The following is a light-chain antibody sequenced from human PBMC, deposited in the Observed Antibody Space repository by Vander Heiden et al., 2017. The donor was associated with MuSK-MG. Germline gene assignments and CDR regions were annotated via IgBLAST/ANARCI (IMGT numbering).Light chain of an antibody. CDR3: MQALQTPRT. CDR1: QSLLHSNGYNY. J-gene: IGKJ2*01. Sequence: DIVMTQSPLSLPVTPGEPASISCRSSQSLLHSNGYNYLDWYLQKPGQSPQLLIFLGSTRASGVPDRFSGSGSGTDFTLKISRVEPEDVGVYYCMQALQTPRTFGQGTKLEIK. CDR2: LGS. V-gene: IGKV2-28*01.